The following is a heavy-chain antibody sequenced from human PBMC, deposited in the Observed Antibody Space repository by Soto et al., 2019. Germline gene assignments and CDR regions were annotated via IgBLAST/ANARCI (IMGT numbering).Heavy chain of an antibody. Sequence: ASVKVSCKASGYTFTSYGISWVRQAPGQGLEWMGWISAYNGNTNYAQKLQGRVTMTTDTSTSTAYMELRSLRSDDTAVYYCARDLFFGGLNVLRYFGGGRDYYYYMDVWGKGTTVTVSS. D-gene: IGHD3-9*01. J-gene: IGHJ6*03. CDR2: ISAYNGNT. V-gene: IGHV1-18*01. CDR3: ARDLFFGGLNVLRYFGGGRDYYYYMDV. CDR1: GYTFTSYG.